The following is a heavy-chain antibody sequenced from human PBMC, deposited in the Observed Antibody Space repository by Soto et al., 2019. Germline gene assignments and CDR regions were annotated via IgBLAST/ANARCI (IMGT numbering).Heavy chain of an antibody. J-gene: IGHJ4*02. V-gene: IGHV1-18*01. Sequence: ASVKVSCKVSGYRFSTYGINWLRQAPGQGLEWVGWFNPDNQNTNYSQKFQDRVSFTTDSPTNTAYMELRDLRSDDTAVYYCAGVRFDDPFDFWGQGSMVTVSS. D-gene: IGHD3-16*01. CDR1: GYRFSTYG. CDR2: FNPDNQNT. CDR3: AGVRFDDPFDF.